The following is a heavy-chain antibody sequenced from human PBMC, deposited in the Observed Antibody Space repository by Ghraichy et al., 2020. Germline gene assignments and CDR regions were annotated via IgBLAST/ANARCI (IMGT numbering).Heavy chain of an antibody. Sequence: GGSLRLSCAASGFTFSSYSMNWVRQAPGKGLEWVSYISSGSSTIYYADSVKGRFTISRDNAKNSLYLQMNSLRAEDTAVYYCARLRTLHVFDSWGQGTMVTVSS. CDR1: GFTFSSYS. CDR2: ISSGSSTI. V-gene: IGHV3-48*01. CDR3: ARLRTLHVFDS. J-gene: IGHJ3*02.